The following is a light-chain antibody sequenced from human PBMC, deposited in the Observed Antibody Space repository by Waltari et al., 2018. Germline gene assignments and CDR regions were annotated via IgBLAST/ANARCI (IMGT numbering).Light chain of an antibody. J-gene: IGLJ2*01. CDR3: SSYTSSSTVV. Sequence: QSALTQPASVSGSPGQSITISCTGTSSHAGGYNYVSWYQQHPGKAPKRMIYDVSNRAAGVYNLLSVPMYSNTAALTISGLQSEDEADYYCSSYTSSSTVVFGGGTKLTVL. V-gene: IGLV2-14*01. CDR2: DVS. CDR1: SSHAGGYNY.